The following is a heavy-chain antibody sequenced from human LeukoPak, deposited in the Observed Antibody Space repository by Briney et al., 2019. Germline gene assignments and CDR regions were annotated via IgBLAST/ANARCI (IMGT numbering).Heavy chain of an antibody. J-gene: IGHJ5*02. D-gene: IGHD6-19*01. Sequence: SETLSLTCTVSGGSISSYYWSWIRQPPGRGLEWIGDILYSGSTSYNPSLKSRVTISADTSKNQFSLNLSSVTAADTAVYYCARRIAVATSWFAPWGQGTLVTVSS. V-gene: IGHV4-59*01. CDR3: ARRIAVATSWFAP. CDR2: ILYSGST. CDR1: GGSISSYY.